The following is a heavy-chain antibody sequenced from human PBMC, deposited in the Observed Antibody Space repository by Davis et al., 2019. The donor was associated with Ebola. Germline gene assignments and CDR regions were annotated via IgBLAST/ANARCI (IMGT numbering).Heavy chain of an antibody. CDR1: GFTFSSYS. CDR3: ARGPVVAATPLGY. CDR2: INSDGSST. J-gene: IGHJ4*02. V-gene: IGHV3-74*01. D-gene: IGHD2-15*01. Sequence: GESLKISCAASGFTFSSYSMNWVRQAPGKGLVWVSRINSDGSSTSYADSVKGRFTISRDNAKNTLYLQMNSLRAEDTAVYYCARGPVVAATPLGYWGQGTLVTVSS.